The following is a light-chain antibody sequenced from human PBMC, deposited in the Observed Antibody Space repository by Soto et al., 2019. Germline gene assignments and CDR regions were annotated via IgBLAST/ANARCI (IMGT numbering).Light chain of an antibody. CDR3: AAWDDSLNGVV. Sequence: VLTQPPSASGTPGQRVTISCSGSSSNIGSNTVNWYQQLPGTAPKLLIYSNNQRPSGVPDRFSGSKSGTSASLAISGLQSLDEADYYRAAWDDSLNGVVFGGGTKLTVL. V-gene: IGLV1-44*01. CDR2: SNN. J-gene: IGLJ2*01. CDR1: SSNIGSNT.